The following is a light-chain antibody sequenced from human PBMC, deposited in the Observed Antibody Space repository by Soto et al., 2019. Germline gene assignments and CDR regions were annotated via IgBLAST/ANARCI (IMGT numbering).Light chain of an antibody. CDR3: QHYSNWPPWT. CDR1: QSVSRN. J-gene: IGKJ1*01. Sequence: EIVMTQSPDTLSVSPGERATLSCRASQSVSRNLAWYQQKPGQAPRLLIYGASTRATGIPARFSGSGSGTDFNLTLSSLQSEDFAVYYCQHYSNWPPWTFGQGTKVEIK. V-gene: IGKV3-15*01. CDR2: GAS.